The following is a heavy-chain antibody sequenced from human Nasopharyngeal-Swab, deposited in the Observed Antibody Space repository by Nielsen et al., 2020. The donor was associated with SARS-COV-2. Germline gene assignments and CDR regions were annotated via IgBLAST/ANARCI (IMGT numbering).Heavy chain of an antibody. J-gene: IGHJ4*02. CDR2: ISGSGGST. CDR1: GFTFSSYA. CDR3: AKVAVGATGEFDY. V-gene: IGHV3-23*01. D-gene: IGHD1-26*01. Sequence: GESLKISCAASGFTFSSYAMSWVRQAPGKGLEWVSAISGSGGSTYYADSVKGRFTISRDNSKNTLYLQMNSLRAEDTAVYYYAKVAVGATGEFDYWGQGTLVTVSS.